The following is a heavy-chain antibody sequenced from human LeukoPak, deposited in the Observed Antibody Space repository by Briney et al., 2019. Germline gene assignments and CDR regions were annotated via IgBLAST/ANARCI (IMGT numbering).Heavy chain of an antibody. CDR1: GFTFGDYV. CDR3: ARGEGGLFDY. Sequence: GGSLRLSCTASGFTFGDYVLNWFRQTPGKGLEWFSYISSSGSTIYYADSVKGRFTISRDNAKNSLYLQMNSLRAEDTAVYYCARGEGGLFDYWGQGTLVTVSS. V-gene: IGHV3-11*04. CDR2: ISSSGSTI. J-gene: IGHJ4*02. D-gene: IGHD3/OR15-3a*01.